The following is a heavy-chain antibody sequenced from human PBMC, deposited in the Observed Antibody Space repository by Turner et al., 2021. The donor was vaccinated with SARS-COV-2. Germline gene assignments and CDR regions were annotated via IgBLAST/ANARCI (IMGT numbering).Heavy chain of an antibody. CDR3: ARQRLVVVPAAIINGMDV. Sequence: QLQLQESGPGLVKPSETLSLTCTVSGGSISSSSYYWGWIRQPPGKGLEWIGRVSYSWSTYYNPSLKSRVTISVDTSKNQFSLKLSSVTAADTAVYYCARQRLVVVPAAIINGMDVWGQGTTVTVSS. J-gene: IGHJ6*02. CDR1: GGSISSSSYY. CDR2: VSYSWST. V-gene: IGHV4-39*01. D-gene: IGHD2-2*01.